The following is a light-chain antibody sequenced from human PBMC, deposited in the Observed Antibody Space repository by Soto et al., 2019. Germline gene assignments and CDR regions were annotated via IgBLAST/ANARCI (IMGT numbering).Light chain of an antibody. V-gene: IGKV1-5*03. CDR1: HSISSW. J-gene: IGKJ1*01. Sequence: DIQMTQSPSTLSASVGDRVTSTCRASHSISSWLAWYQQKPGKAPKLLIYKASSLESGVPSRFSGSGSGTEFTLTISSRQPYDFASYYCQQYNSYPCTFGQGTKVEIK. CDR3: QQYNSYPCT. CDR2: KAS.